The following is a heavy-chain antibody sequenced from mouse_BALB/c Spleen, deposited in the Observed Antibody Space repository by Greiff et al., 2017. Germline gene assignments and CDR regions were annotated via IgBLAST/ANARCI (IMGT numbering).Heavy chain of an antibody. V-gene: IGHV3-2*02. CDR1: GYSITSDYA. D-gene: IGHD2-1*01. Sequence: EVQLQQSGPGLVKPSQSLSLTCTVTGYSITSDYAWNWIRQFPGNKLEWMGYISYSGSTSYNPSLKSRISITRDTSKNQFFLQLNSVTTEDTATYYCAKIYYGNYWYFDVWGAGTTVTVSS. CDR2: ISYSGST. J-gene: IGHJ1*01. CDR3: AKIYYGNYWYFDV.